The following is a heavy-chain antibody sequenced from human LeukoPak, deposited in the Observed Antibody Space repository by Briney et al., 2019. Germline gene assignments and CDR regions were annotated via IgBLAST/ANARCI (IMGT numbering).Heavy chain of an antibody. CDR1: GFTFSRFD. J-gene: IGHJ5*02. Sequence: SGGSLRLSCAASGFTFSRFDMHWVRQAPGKGLEWVAYIRYDGSNKYYADSVKRRFTISRDNSKHTLYMQTYRLRAEETGLYYCAKDYGATGTARGWFDPWGQGTLVTVSS. V-gene: IGHV3-30*02. CDR2: IRYDGSNK. CDR3: AKDYGATGTARGWFDP. D-gene: IGHD5-12*01.